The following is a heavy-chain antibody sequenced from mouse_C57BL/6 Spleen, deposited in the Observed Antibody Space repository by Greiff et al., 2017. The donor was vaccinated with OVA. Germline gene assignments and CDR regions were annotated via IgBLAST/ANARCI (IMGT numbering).Heavy chain of an antibody. J-gene: IGHJ3*01. D-gene: IGHD2-3*01. CDR2: IWSGGST. V-gene: IGHV2-4*01. Sequence: VQLQQSGPGLVQPSQRLSITCTVSGFSLTSYGVHWVRQPPGKGLEWLGVIWSGGSTDYTAAFISRLCISKDNSKSQVFYKMNSLQADDTGIYYCAKGDGYYTYWGQGTLVTVSA. CDR1: GFSLTSYG. CDR3: AKGDGYYTY.